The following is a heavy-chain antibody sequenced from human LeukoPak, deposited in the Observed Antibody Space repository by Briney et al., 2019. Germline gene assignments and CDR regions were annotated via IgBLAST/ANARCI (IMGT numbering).Heavy chain of an antibody. D-gene: IGHD3-16*01. V-gene: IGHV3-11*01. CDR3: ARAKGGLDYFDY. CDR2: IRSSGSDT. J-gene: IGHJ4*02. Sequence: PGGSLRLSCAASGFTFSDYQMSWIRQAPGKGLEWVSYIRSSGSDTYYADSVKGRFTISRDNTKNALYLQMNSLRADDTAVYYCARAKGGLDYFDYWGQGTLVTVSS. CDR1: GFTFSDYQ.